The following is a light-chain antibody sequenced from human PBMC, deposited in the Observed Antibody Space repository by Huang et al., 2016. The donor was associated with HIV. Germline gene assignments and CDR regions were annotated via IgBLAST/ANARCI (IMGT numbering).Light chain of an antibody. J-gene: IGKJ5*01. CDR3: QQYNNWPT. CDR2: GAS. Sequence: EIVMTQSPATLSVSPGERATLSSRASQSVSSNLAWYQQKPGQAPRLLIYGASTRATDIPARFSGSESGTEFTLTISSLQSEDFAVYYCQQYNNWPTFGQGTRLEIK. V-gene: IGKV3-15*01. CDR1: QSVSSN.